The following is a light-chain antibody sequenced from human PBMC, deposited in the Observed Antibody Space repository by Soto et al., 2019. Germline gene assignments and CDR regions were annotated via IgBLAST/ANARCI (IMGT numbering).Light chain of an antibody. J-gene: IGLJ2*01. CDR1: SSDMGIFA. Sequence: QAVVTQPTSVSAAPGQKVSICCSGSSSDMGIFAVSWCQRLPGTAPKLMIYEGSKRPSGVSNRFSGSKSGNTASLTISGLQAEDEADYYCCSYAGSSTSVVFGGGTKLTVL. V-gene: IGLV2-23*01. CDR3: CSYAGSSTSVV. CDR2: EGS.